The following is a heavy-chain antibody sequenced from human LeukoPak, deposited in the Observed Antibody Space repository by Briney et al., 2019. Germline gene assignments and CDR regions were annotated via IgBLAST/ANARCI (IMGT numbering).Heavy chain of an antibody. J-gene: IGHJ4*02. Sequence: ASVNVSCKASGYTFTGYYMNWVRQAPGQGLEWMGWINPNSGGTNYAQKFQGRVTMTRDTSISTAYMELSRLRSDDTVVYYCARYRVGATTRLIYFDYWGQGTLVTVSS. D-gene: IGHD1-26*01. CDR2: INPNSGGT. CDR3: ARYRVGATTRLIYFDY. CDR1: GYTFTGYY. V-gene: IGHV1-2*02.